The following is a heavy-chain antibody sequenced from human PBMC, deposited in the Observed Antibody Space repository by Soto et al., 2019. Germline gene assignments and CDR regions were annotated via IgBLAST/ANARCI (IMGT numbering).Heavy chain of an antibody. D-gene: IGHD3-22*01. J-gene: IGHJ4*02. CDR1: GYTFNRYA. V-gene: IGHV1-18*01. CDR3: ARLYYYDSSGYHYVEDF. CDR2: ISAYNGNT. Sequence: QVQLVQSGAEVKKPGASVKVSCKASGYTFNRYAISWVRQAPGQGLEWMGWISAYNGNTNYAQKFQGRVTMTTDTSTSTAYMELRSLRSDDTAVYYCARLYYYDSSGYHYVEDFWGQGTLVTVSS.